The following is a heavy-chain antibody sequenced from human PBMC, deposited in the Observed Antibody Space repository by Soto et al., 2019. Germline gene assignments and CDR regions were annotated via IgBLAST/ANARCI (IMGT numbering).Heavy chain of an antibody. Sequence: QVHLVQSGAEVKKPGASVKVSCKSPGYTFTSYGITWVRQAPGQGLEWMGWISAHNGNTDYAQKLQGRVIVTRDTSTRTTYMELRRLRSDGTAVYYCARGRYGDYWGQGALVTVSS. J-gene: IGHJ4*02. D-gene: IGHD1-1*01. CDR3: ARGRYGDY. V-gene: IGHV1-18*01. CDR1: GYTFTSYG. CDR2: ISAHNGNT.